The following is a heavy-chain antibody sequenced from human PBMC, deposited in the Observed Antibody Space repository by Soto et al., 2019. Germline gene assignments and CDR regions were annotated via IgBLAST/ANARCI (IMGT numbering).Heavy chain of an antibody. Sequence: SETLSLTCAVYGGSFSGYYWSWIRQPPGKGLEWIGEINHSGSTNYNPSLKSRVTISVDTSKNQFSLKLSSVTAADTAVYYCAREGGDYDSSGYYYGYWGQGTLVTVSS. CDR1: GGSFSGYY. J-gene: IGHJ4*02. D-gene: IGHD3-22*01. CDR2: INHSGST. V-gene: IGHV4-34*01. CDR3: AREGGDYDSSGYYYGY.